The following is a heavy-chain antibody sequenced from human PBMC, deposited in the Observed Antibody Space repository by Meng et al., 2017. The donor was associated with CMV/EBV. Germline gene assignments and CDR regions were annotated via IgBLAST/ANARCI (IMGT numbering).Heavy chain of an antibody. CDR3: ARTPSYSGSQRPFDY. CDR1: GYTFTGYY. D-gene: IGHD1-26*01. V-gene: IGHV1-2*02. Sequence: VHVVQSQADVKKPGRSVKASSQASGYTFTGYYVHWVRQAPGQGLEWMGWINPNSGGTNYAQKFQGRVTMTRDTSISTAYMELSRLRSDDTAVYYCARTPSYSGSQRPFDYWGQGTLVTVSS. J-gene: IGHJ4*02. CDR2: INPNSGGT.